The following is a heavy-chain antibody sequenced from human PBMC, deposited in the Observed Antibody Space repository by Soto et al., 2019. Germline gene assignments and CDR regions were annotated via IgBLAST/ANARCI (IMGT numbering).Heavy chain of an antibody. CDR1: GFTVGNNY. Sequence: GGSLRLSCAASGFTVGNNYMSWVRQAPGKGLEWVSFISSDSRTIYYADSVEGRFTVSRDNARNSVSLQMDSLRDEDAAVYYCARIKLVEWFFINVDVYDMDVWGQGTPVTVSS. CDR3: ARIKLVEWFFINVDVYDMDV. V-gene: IGHV3-11*04. CDR2: ISSDSRTI. J-gene: IGHJ6*02. D-gene: IGHD3-3*01.